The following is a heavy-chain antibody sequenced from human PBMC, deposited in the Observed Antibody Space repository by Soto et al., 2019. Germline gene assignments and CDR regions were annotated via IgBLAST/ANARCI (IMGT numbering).Heavy chain of an antibody. D-gene: IGHD3-22*01. CDR1: GGSIISGGYY. J-gene: IGHJ6*02. Sequence: TLSLTCTVSGGSIISGGYYFFGIRQHPGKGLELIGYIYYSGSTYYNPSLKSRVTISVDTSKNQFSLKLSSVTAADTAVYYCARGPHYYDSSGYYYGAYYYYGMDVWGQGTTVTVSS. V-gene: IGHV4-31*03. CDR2: IYYSGST. CDR3: ARGPHYYDSSGYYYGAYYYYGMDV.